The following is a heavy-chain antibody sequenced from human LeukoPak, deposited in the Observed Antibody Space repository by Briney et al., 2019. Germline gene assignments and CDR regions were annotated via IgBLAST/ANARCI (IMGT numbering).Heavy chain of an antibody. D-gene: IGHD2-2*01. Sequence: ASETLSLTCIVSGGSISSYYWSWIRQPPGKGLEWIGSIYYSGSPNYNPSLKSRVTISVDTSKNQFSLKLGSVTAADTAVYYCAREPGAAHFDYWGQGTLVTVSS. CDR1: GGSISSYY. CDR3: AREPGAAHFDY. J-gene: IGHJ4*02. CDR2: IYYSGSP. V-gene: IGHV4-59*01.